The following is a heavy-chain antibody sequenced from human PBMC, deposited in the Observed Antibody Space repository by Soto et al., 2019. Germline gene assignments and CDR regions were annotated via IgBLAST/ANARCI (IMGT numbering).Heavy chain of an antibody. Sequence: PSETLSLTCTVSGGSISGYYWSWIRQAPGKGLEWIAYIYYSGSTNYNPSLKSRVTISVDMSKNQFSLKLTSVTAADTALYYCARDVNTYGPPAAMDVWGQGTTVTVSS. CDR1: GGSISGYY. D-gene: IGHD5-18*01. V-gene: IGHV4-59*01. J-gene: IGHJ6*02. CDR3: ARDVNTYGPPAAMDV. CDR2: IYYSGST.